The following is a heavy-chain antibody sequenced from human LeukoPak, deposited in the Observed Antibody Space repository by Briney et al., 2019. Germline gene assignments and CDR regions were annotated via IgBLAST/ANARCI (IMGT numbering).Heavy chain of an antibody. CDR3: ASAHDFWSGYPNWFDP. J-gene: IGHJ5*02. CDR1: GGTFSSYG. D-gene: IGHD3-3*01. Sequence: ASVKVSCKASGGTFSSYGISWVRQAPGQGLEWMGGIIPIFGTANYAQKFQGRVTITADESTSTAYMEASSLRSEDTAVYYCASAHDFWSGYPNWFDPWGQGTLVTVSS. CDR2: IIPIFGTA. V-gene: IGHV1-69*13.